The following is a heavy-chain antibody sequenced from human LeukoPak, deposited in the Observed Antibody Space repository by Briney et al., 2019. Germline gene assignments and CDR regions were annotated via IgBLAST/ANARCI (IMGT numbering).Heavy chain of an antibody. D-gene: IGHD3-9*01. CDR1: GGSISSSSYY. V-gene: IGHV4-39*01. J-gene: IGHJ6*03. CDR3: ARTTNVYDILTGYSPANYYYYYMDV. CDR2: IYYSGST. Sequence: SETLSLTCTVSGGSISSSSYYWGWIRQPPGKGLEWIGSIYYSGSTYYNPSLKSRVTISVDTSKNQFSLKLSSVTAADTAVYYCARTTNVYDILTGYSPANYYYYYMDVWGKGTTVTVSS.